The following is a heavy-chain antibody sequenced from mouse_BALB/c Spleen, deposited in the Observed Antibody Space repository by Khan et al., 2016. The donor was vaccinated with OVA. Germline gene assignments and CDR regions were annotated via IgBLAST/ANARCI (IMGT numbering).Heavy chain of an antibody. CDR2: IWGDGST. D-gene: IGHD2-13*01. J-gene: IGHJ4*01. Sequence: VELVESGPGLVAPSQSLSITCTVSGFSLTSYGVNWVRQPPGKGLEWLGVIWGDGSTNYHSALKSRLNISKDNSKSQVFLKLISLQTDDTATAYCARVEYYWDFYARDYWGQGTSVTVSS. CDR3: ARVEYYWDFYARDY. V-gene: IGHV2-3*01. CDR1: GFSLTSYG.